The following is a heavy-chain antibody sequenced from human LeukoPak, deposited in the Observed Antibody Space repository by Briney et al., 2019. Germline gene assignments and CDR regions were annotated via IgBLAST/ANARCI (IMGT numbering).Heavy chain of an antibody. V-gene: IGHV3-74*03. CDR1: GFIFSSYW. Sequence: GGSLRLSCAASGFIFSSYWMHWVRQPPGKGLVYVACINKDGIGTTYADSVKGRFTISRDNAKNTLYLQMNSLRAEDTAVYYCARSRTYGDYGRGLDYWGQGTLVTVSS. J-gene: IGHJ4*02. CDR3: ARSRTYGDYGRGLDY. D-gene: IGHD4-17*01. CDR2: INKDGIGT.